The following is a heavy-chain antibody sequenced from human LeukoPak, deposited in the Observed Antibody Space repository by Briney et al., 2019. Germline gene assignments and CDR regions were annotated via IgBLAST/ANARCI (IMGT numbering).Heavy chain of an antibody. CDR1: GGSISSYY. Sequence: SETLSLTCTVSGGSISSYYWSWIRQPPGKGLEWIGYIYYSGSTNYNPSLKSRVTISVDTSKNQFSLKLSSVTAAETAVYYCAREGGTMVRGEYMDVWGKGTTVTISS. CDR3: AREGGTMVRGEYMDV. CDR2: IYYSGST. D-gene: IGHD3-10*01. J-gene: IGHJ6*03. V-gene: IGHV4-59*01.